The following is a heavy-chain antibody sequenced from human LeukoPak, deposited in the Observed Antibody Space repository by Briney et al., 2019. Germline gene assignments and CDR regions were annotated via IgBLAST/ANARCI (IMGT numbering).Heavy chain of an antibody. CDR1: GYTFTSYA. D-gene: IGHD3-22*01. Sequence: ASVKVSCKASGYTFTSYAISWVRQAPGQGLEWIGRIIPILGIANYAQKFQGRVTITADKSTSTAYMELSSLRSEDTAVYYCARDRGYYDSSGYYLSDPVGYWGQGTLVTVSS. CDR3: ARDRGYYDSSGYYLSDPVGY. CDR2: IIPILGIA. J-gene: IGHJ4*02. V-gene: IGHV1-69*04.